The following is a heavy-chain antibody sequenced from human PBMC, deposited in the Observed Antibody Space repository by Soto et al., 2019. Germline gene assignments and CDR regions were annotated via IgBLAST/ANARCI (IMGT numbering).Heavy chain of an antibody. CDR1: GGSISSYY. CDR3: ARDRWGSGWYDY. V-gene: IGHV4-59*01. J-gene: IGHJ4*02. CDR2: IYYSGST. Sequence: SETLSLTCTVSGGSISSYYRSWIRQPPGKGLEWIGYIYYSGSTNYNPSLKSRVTISVDTSKNQFSLKLSSVTAADTAVYYCARDRWGSGWYDYWGQGNLVTVSS. D-gene: IGHD6-19*01.